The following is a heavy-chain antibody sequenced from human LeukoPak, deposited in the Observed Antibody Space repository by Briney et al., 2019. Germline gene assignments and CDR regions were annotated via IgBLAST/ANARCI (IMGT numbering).Heavy chain of an antibody. CDR2: IIPILGIA. D-gene: IGHD2-2*01. Sequence: SVKVSCKASGGTFSSYAISWVRQAPGQGLEWMGRIIPILGIANYAQKFQGRVTITADKSTSTAYMELSSLRSEDTAVYYCARVLKDIVVVPAAPEYYYYYGMDVWGKGTTVTVSS. J-gene: IGHJ6*04. CDR1: GGTFSSYA. CDR3: ARVLKDIVVVPAAPEYYYYYGMDV. V-gene: IGHV1-69*04.